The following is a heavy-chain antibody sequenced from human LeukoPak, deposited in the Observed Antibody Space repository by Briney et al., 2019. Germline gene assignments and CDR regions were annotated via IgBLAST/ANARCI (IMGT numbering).Heavy chain of an antibody. CDR2: AYYSEST. CDR1: GGSISSGSSY. Sequence: SETLSLTCIVSGGSISSGSSYWGWIRQPPGKGLEWIASAYYSESTYYNPSLRSRATISVDTSKNQFSLKLNSVSAADTAVYYCARHGQTLSDILAFDPWGQGTLVTVSS. V-gene: IGHV4-39*01. CDR3: ARHGQTLSDILAFDP. J-gene: IGHJ5*02.